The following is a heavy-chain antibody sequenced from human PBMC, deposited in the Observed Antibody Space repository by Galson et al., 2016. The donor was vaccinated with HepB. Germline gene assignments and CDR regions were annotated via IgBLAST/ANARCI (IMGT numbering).Heavy chain of an antibody. CDR2: ISYDGSNT. J-gene: IGHJ5*02. CDR3: ATARNHHYDDFWSPPSGS. Sequence: SLRLSCAASEFTFIDYPMHWVRQAPGKGLEWVAVISYDGSNTYYADSVKGRFSISRDNSRNTLWLQMNSLRAEDTAVYFCATARNHHYDDFWSPPSGSWGQGTLVTVPS. D-gene: IGHD3-3*01. V-gene: IGHV3-30-3*01. CDR1: EFTFIDYP.